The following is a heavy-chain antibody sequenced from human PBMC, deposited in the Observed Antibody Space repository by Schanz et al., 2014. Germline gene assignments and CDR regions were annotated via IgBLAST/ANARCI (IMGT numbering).Heavy chain of an antibody. V-gene: IGHV1-18*01. J-gene: IGHJ3*02. D-gene: IGHD5-18*01. CDR3: TRGGYSYALSAFDI. CDR1: GYTFTSYG. Sequence: QVQLVQSGAEVKKPGASVKVSCKASGYTFTSYGINWVRQAPGQGLEWMGWIRSYNGDTNYALKLQGRVTMTTDTSTGTAYMELRSLRSDDTALYYCTRGGYSYALSAFDIWGQGTMVTVSS. CDR2: IRSYNGDT.